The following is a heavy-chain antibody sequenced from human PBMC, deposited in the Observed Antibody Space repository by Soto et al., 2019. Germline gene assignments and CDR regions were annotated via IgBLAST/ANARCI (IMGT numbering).Heavy chain of an antibody. CDR2: ISAYNGNT. Sequence: ASVKVSCKASGYTFTSYGISWVRQAPGQGLEWMGWISAYNGNTNYAQKLQGRVTITTDTSTSTAYMELSSLRSEDTAVYYCASPDYDFWSGYSPYYYYGMDVWGQGTTVTVSS. CDR3: ASPDYDFWSGYSPYYYYGMDV. J-gene: IGHJ6*02. V-gene: IGHV1-18*01. CDR1: GYTFTSYG. D-gene: IGHD3-3*01.